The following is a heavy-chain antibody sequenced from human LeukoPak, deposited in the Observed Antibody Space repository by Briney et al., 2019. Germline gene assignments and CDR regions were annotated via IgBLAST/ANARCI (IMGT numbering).Heavy chain of an antibody. CDR1: GGSITNYN. Sequence: SETLSLTCTVSGGSITNYNWNWIRQPPGKGLEWIGYISDSGSTYYNPSLQSRVTVLVDTSKNQFSLNLSSVTASDTAIYYCARRRVGDLTVGSDTWFDPWGQGALVTVSS. J-gene: IGHJ5*02. D-gene: IGHD2-15*01. CDR2: ISDSGST. CDR3: ARRRVGDLTVGSDTWFDP. V-gene: IGHV4-59*08.